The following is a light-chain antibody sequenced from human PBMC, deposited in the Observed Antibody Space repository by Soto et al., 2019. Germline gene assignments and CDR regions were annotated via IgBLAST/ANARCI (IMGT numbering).Light chain of an antibody. CDR3: QQRSNWPIT. J-gene: IGKJ3*01. Sequence: EIVLTQSPATLSLCPGERATLSFRASQSVSSYLAWYQQKPGQAPRLLIYDASNRATGIPARFSGSGSGTDFTLTISSLEPEDFAVYYCQQRSNWPITFGPGTKVDI. CDR2: DAS. CDR1: QSVSSY. V-gene: IGKV3-11*01.